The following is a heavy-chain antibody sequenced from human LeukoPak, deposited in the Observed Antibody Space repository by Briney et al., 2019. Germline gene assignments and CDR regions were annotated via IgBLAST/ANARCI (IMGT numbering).Heavy chain of an antibody. CDR3: ARERGYSYGYSDY. J-gene: IGHJ4*02. V-gene: IGHV3-21*01. CDR1: GFTFSGYG. CDR2: ISSTSSST. Sequence: GGSLRLSSAASGFTFSGYGMNWVRQAPGKGLEWVSSISSTSSSTYYADSVKGRFTISRDNARNSLYLQMNSLRAEDTAVYYCARERGYSYGYSDYWGQGTLVTVSS. D-gene: IGHD5-18*01.